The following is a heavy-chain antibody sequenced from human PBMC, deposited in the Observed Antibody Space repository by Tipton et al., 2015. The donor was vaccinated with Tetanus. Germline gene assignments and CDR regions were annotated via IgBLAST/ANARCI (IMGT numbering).Heavy chain of an antibody. Sequence: TLSLTCSVSGGSLRSGDHYWSWIRQPPGKGLEWIAYIYYSGRTNYNPSLKSRVTILVDTSKSQFSLQLTSVTAADTAVYYCARTTRRWLHPDNWGQGTLVTVSS. CDR3: ARTTRRWLHPDN. D-gene: IGHD5-24*01. CDR1: GGSLRSGDHY. J-gene: IGHJ4*02. CDR2: IYYSGRT. V-gene: IGHV4-61*08.